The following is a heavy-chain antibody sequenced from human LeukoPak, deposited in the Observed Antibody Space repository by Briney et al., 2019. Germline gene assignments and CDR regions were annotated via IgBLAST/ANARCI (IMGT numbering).Heavy chain of an antibody. Sequence: GGSLRLSCAASGFIFSSNGMHWLRQAPGKGLEWVSFIRYDGSDKFYADSVTGRFTISRDSSKNMLYLQMSSLTTEDTAVYYCAKGEALLPDYWGQGTLVSVSS. CDR3: AKGEALLPDY. J-gene: IGHJ4*02. CDR1: GFIFSSNG. D-gene: IGHD1-26*01. V-gene: IGHV3-30*02. CDR2: IRYDGSDK.